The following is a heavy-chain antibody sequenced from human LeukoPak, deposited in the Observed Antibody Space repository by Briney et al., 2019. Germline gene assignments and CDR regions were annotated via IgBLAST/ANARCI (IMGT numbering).Heavy chain of an antibody. V-gene: IGHV3-33*08. D-gene: IGHD6-6*01. J-gene: IGHJ4*02. CDR2: IWYGGSNK. Sequence: GGSLRLSCAASGFTFSSYGMHWVRQAPGKGLEWVAVIWYGGSNKYYADSVKGRFTISRDNSKNTLYLQMNSLRAEDTAVYYCARDHYSSSPNFDYWGQGNLVTVSS. CDR1: GFTFSSYG. CDR3: ARDHYSSSPNFDY.